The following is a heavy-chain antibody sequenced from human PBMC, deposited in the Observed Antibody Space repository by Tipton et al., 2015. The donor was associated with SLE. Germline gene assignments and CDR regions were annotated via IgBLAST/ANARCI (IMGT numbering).Heavy chain of an antibody. Sequence: TLSLTCSVSGDSISSYYWSWIRQPPGKGLEWIGNIYDSGSPNYNPSLKSRVTISVDTSKNQFSLRLTSVTAADTAVYYCARAEMTTEGSAFYFYVDVWGKGTTVTVSS. CDR1: GDSISSYY. V-gene: IGHV4-59*01. CDR2: IYDSGSP. D-gene: IGHD5-24*01. CDR3: ARAEMTTEGSAFYFYVDV. J-gene: IGHJ6*03.